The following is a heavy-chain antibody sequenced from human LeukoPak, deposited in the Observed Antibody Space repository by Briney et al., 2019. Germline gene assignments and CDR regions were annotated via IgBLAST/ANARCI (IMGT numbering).Heavy chain of an antibody. CDR2: IYYSGST. CDR1: GGSIRSGDYY. D-gene: IGHD3-3*01. Sequence: SQTLSLTCTVSGGSIRSGDYYWSWIRQPPGKGLEWIVYIYYSGSTYYNPSLKSRVTISVDTSKNQFSLKLTPVIAADTAVYYCARDKSGYYHDPYNWFDPWGQGTLVTVSS. J-gene: IGHJ5*02. CDR3: ARDKSGYYHDPYNWFDP. V-gene: IGHV4-30-4*01.